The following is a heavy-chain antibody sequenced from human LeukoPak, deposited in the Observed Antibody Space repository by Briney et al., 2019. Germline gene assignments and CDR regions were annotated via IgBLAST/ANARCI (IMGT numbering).Heavy chain of an antibody. CDR3: ARGPGNTAMIRSYYFDY. CDR1: GFTFSNAW. J-gene: IGHJ4*02. CDR2: ISSGGRST. Sequence: GGSLRLSCAASGFTFSNAWMSWVRQAPGKGLEWVSFISSGGRSTYYADSVKGRFIVSRDTSKNTLYLQMNSLRVEDTAVYYCARGPGNTAMIRSYYFDYWGQGTLVTVSS. D-gene: IGHD5-18*01. V-gene: IGHV3-66*01.